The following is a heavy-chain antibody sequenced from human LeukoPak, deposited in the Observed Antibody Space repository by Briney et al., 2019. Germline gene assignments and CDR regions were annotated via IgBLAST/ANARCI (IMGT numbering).Heavy chain of an antibody. CDR3: ARNRRPPFDFDY. J-gene: IGHJ4*02. V-gene: IGHV4-59*08. CDR2: VYHSGNT. Sequence: SETLSLTCTVSGGSISSYYWSWIRQPPGKGLEWIGNVYHSGNTNYNPSLKGRVTISADTSKNQFSLYLSSVTAADTALYFCARNRRPPFDFDYWGQGTLVTASS. D-gene: IGHD1-14*01. CDR1: GGSISSYY.